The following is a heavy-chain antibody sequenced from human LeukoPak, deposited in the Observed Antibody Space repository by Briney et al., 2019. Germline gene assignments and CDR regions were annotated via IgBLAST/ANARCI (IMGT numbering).Heavy chain of an antibody. Sequence: GASVKVSCKASGYTFTGYYMHWVRQAPGQGLEWMGWINPNSGGTNYAQKFQGRVTMTRDTSISTAYMELSRLRSDDTAVYYCARGVEDCSSTSCGGKNTWFDPWGQGTLVTVSS. CDR1: GYTFTGYY. CDR2: INPNSGGT. J-gene: IGHJ5*02. V-gene: IGHV1-2*02. CDR3: ARGVEDCSSTSCGGKNTWFDP. D-gene: IGHD2-2*01.